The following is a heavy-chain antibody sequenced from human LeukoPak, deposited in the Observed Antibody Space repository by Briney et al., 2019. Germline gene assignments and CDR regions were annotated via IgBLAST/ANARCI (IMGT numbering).Heavy chain of an antibody. Sequence: PGGSLRLSCAASGFTFSSYWMHWVRQAPGKGLVWVSRTNSDGSSTSYADSVKGRFTISRDNAKNTLYLQMNSLRAEDTAVYYCARGVRRLLGRDVYGMDVWGKGTTVTVSS. CDR1: GFTFSSYW. CDR2: TNSDGSST. CDR3: ARGVRRLLGRDVYGMDV. D-gene: IGHD2-21*01. V-gene: IGHV3-74*01. J-gene: IGHJ6*04.